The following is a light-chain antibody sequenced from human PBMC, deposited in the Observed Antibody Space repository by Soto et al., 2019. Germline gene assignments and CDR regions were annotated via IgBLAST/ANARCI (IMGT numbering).Light chain of an antibody. CDR2: LNSDGSH. CDR3: QTWGTGLLV. J-gene: IGLJ3*02. Sequence: QLVLTQSPSASASLGASVKLTCTRSSGHSSYAIAWHQQQPEKGPRYLMKLNSDGSHSKGDGIPDRFSGSSSGAERYLTISSLQSEDEADYYCQTWGTGLLVFGGGTKLTVL. V-gene: IGLV4-69*01. CDR1: SGHSSYA.